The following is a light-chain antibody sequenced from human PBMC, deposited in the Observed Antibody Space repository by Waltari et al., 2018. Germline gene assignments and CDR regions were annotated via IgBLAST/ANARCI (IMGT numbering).Light chain of an antibody. Sequence: QSALTQPASVSGSPGQSITISCSGTDSDVGAYDFVSWYPQHPGKAPHLIIYEVSNRPSGISTRCSVSKSGNTASLTISGLQAEDEADYYCSSYTTSSAPGVFGTGTRVTVL. CDR1: DSDVGAYDF. CDR2: EVS. V-gene: IGLV2-14*01. J-gene: IGLJ1*01. CDR3: SSYTTSSAPGV.